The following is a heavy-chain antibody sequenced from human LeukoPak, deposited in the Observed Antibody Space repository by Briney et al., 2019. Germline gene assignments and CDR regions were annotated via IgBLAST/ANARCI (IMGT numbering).Heavy chain of an antibody. CDR1: GFTFTTYT. J-gene: IGHJ4*02. Sequence: PGGSLRLSCAASGFTFTTYTMNWVRQPPGKGLEWISYIRTSGGVVSYTDSVKGRFTISRDNSKNTLYVQMNSLRAEDTAVYYCAKGHYYGSGGLDYWGQGTLVTVSS. CDR3: AKGHYYGSGGLDY. V-gene: IGHV3-48*01. CDR2: IRTSGGVV. D-gene: IGHD3-10*01.